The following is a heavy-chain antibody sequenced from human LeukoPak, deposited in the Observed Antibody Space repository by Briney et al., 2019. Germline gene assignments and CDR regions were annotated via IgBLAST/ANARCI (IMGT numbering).Heavy chain of an antibody. CDR1: GFTFSNYA. J-gene: IGHJ4*02. V-gene: IGHV3-23*01. Sequence: GGSLRLSCAASGFTFSNYAMNWLRQAPGKGLEWVSAIDSGGGTYYADSVKGRFTISRDNSKNTSYLQLNSLRAEDTAVYYCAKGPQGDWGQGALVTVSS. CDR2: IDSGGGT. D-gene: IGHD3-16*01. CDR3: AKGPQGD.